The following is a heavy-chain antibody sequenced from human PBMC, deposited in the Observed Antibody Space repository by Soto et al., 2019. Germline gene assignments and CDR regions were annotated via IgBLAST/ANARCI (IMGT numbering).Heavy chain of an antibody. CDR2: IYWDDDK. CDR1: GFSLSTSGVG. CDR3: AHTYQLPAAGPNFGY. V-gene: IGHV2-5*02. Sequence: SCPTLVNPTQTLTLTCTFSGFSLSTSGVGVGWIRQPSGKALEWLAPIYWDDDKRYSPSLKSRLTITKDTSKNQVVLTMTNMDPVDTATYYCAHTYQLPAAGPNFGYWGQGTLVTVSS. J-gene: IGHJ4*02. D-gene: IGHD2-2*01.